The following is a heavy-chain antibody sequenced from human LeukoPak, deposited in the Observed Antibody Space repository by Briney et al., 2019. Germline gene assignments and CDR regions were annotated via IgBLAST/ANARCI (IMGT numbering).Heavy chain of an antibody. Sequence: SVKVSCKASGGTFSSDAISWVRQAPGQGLEWMGGIIPTFGTANYAQKFQGRVTITADESTSTAYMELSSLRSEDTAVYYCARLPLRSIAVGYYGMDVWGQGTTVTVSS. V-gene: IGHV1-69*13. CDR2: IIPTFGTA. D-gene: IGHD6-6*01. J-gene: IGHJ6*02. CDR1: GGTFSSDA. CDR3: ARLPLRSIAVGYYGMDV.